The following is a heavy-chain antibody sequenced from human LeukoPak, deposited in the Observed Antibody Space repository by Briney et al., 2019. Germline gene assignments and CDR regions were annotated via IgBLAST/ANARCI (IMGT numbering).Heavy chain of an antibody. Sequence: SETLSLTCTVSGGSINTVTYYWGWIRQPPGKGLEWIGSIYYSGTTHNNASLEGRVTISVDTSKNQFSLRLTSVTAAATAVYYCASLRYYGSADWGQGTLVTVSS. CDR1: GGSINTVTYY. CDR3: ASLRYYGSAD. J-gene: IGHJ4*02. D-gene: IGHD3-10*01. CDR2: IYYSGTT. V-gene: IGHV4-39*01.